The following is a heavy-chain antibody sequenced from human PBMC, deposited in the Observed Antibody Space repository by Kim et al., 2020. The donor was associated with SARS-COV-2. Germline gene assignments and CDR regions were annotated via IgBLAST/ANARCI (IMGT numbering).Heavy chain of an antibody. V-gene: IGHV1-8*01. CDR1: GYTFTSYD. CDR3: ARGVTGSSWYVTFDYYYYYGMDV. D-gene: IGHD6-13*01. CDR2: MNPNSGNT. Sequence: ASVKVSCKASGYTFTSYDINWVRQATGQGLEWMGWMNPNSGNTGYAQKFQGRVTMTRNTSISTAYMELSSLRSEDTAVYYCARGVTGSSWYVTFDYYYYYGMDVWGQGTPVTVSS. J-gene: IGHJ6*02.